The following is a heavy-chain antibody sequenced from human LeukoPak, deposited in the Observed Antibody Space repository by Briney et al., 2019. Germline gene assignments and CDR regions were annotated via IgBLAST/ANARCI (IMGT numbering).Heavy chain of an antibody. J-gene: IGHJ4*02. D-gene: IGHD5-18*01. CDR1: GFTFRSYW. Sequence: GGSLRLSCAASGFTFRSYWMHWVRQAPGKGLVWVSRINSDGSNTNYADSVKGRFTIYRDNAGNTLYLEVSSLRAEDTAVYYCTRGDRGYSYGYWGQGTLVTVSS. V-gene: IGHV3-74*01. CDR2: INSDGSNT. CDR3: TRGDRGYSYGY.